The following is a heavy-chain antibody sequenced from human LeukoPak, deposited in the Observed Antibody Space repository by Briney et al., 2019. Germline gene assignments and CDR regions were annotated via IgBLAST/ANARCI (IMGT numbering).Heavy chain of an antibody. D-gene: IGHD4-17*01. Sequence: PGGSLRLSCSASGFTFSTHAMYWVRQAPGKGLEYVSGIRSNGGSTNYADSVKGRFTISRDNSKNTLYLQMSSLRAEDTAVYYCVKSDRPDYADFGLGSWGQGTLVTVSS. CDR1: GFTFSTHA. CDR3: VKSDRPDYADFGLGS. J-gene: IGHJ5*02. V-gene: IGHV3-64D*06. CDR2: IRSNGGST.